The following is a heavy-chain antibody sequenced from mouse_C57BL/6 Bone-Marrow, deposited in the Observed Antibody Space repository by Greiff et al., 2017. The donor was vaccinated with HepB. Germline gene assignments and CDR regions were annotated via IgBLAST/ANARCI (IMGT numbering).Heavy chain of an antibody. CDR3: TRSDTTVVGFDY. V-gene: IGHV1-15*01. D-gene: IGHD1-1*01. CDR1: GYTFTDYE. CDR2: IDPETGGT. Sequence: QVQLQQSGAELVRPGASVTLSCKASGYTFTDYEMHWVKQTPVHGLEWIGAIDPETGGTAYNQKFKGKAILTADKSSSTAYMELRSLTSEDSAVYYCTRSDTTVVGFDYWGQGTTLTVSS. J-gene: IGHJ2*01.